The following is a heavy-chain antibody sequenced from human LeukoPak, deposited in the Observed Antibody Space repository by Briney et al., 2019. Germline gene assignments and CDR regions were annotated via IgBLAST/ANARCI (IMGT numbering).Heavy chain of an antibody. J-gene: IGHJ4*02. Sequence: GGSLRLSCAASGFTFSSYAMHWVRQAPGKGLEWVAVISYDGSNKYYADSVKGRFTISRDNSKNTLYLQMNSLRAEDTAVYYCARSTSGYSGYAPFDYWGQGTLVTVSS. CDR1: GFTFSSYA. V-gene: IGHV3-30*04. CDR3: ARSTSGYSGYAPFDY. CDR2: ISYDGSNK. D-gene: IGHD5-12*01.